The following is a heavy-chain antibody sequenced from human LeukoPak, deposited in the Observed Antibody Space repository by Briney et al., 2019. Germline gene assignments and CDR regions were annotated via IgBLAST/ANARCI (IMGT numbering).Heavy chain of an antibody. CDR3: ARGREIQGYNWFDP. J-gene: IGHJ5*02. Sequence: PSETLSLTCTVSGGSMYNYYWSWIRQPPGKGLEWIGYIYYSGSTNYNPSLKSRVTISVDTSKNHFSLKLSSVTAADTAVYYCARGREIQGYNWFDPWGQGTLVTVSS. V-gene: IGHV4-59*01. CDR2: IYYSGST. D-gene: IGHD5-18*01. CDR1: GGSMYNYY.